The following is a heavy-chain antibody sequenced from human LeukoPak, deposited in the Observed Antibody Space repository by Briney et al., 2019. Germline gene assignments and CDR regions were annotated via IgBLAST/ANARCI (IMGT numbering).Heavy chain of an antibody. J-gene: IGHJ6*04. V-gene: IGHV4-39*01. CDR2: IYYSGST. D-gene: IGHD3-10*01. CDR1: GGSISSSSYY. CDR3: ARQFGEYHLDV. Sequence: SETLSLTCTVSGGSISSSSYYWGWIRQPPGKGLEWIGSIYYSGSTYYNPSLKSRVTISVDTSKNQFSLKLSSVTAADTAVYYCARQFGEYHLDVWGKGTTVTVSS.